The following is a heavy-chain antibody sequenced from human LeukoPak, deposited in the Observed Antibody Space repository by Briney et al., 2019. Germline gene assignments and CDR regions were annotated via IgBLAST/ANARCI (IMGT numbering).Heavy chain of an antibody. V-gene: IGHV3-64*01. CDR2: ITSNGGTT. CDR1: GFTFSIYG. J-gene: IGHJ4*02. CDR3: ARGIRWASDY. D-gene: IGHD4-23*01. Sequence: GGSLRLSRAASGFTFSIYGMVWVRQAPGKGLEYVSGITSNGGTTYYGTSRQGRFTISRDNSKDTLYRQMGSLRTEDMAVYYCARGIRWASDYWGQGSLVTVAS.